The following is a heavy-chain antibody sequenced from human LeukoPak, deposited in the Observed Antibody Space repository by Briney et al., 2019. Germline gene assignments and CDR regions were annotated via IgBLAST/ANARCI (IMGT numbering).Heavy chain of an antibody. CDR3: ARRGYYYDTSGYYYFDY. D-gene: IGHD3-22*01. Sequence: SETLSLTCTVSGGSMTSYYWSWIRQPPGKGLEWIGSIYYSGSTNYSPSLKSRVTISVDTSKNQVSLKLSSVTAADTAVYYCARRGYYYDTSGYYYFDYWGQGTLVTVSS. J-gene: IGHJ4*02. V-gene: IGHV4-59*01. CDR1: GGSMTSYY. CDR2: IYYSGST.